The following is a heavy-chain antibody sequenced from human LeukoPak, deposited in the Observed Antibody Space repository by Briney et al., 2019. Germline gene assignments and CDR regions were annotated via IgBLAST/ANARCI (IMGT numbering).Heavy chain of an antibody. CDR2: IYSGGST. J-gene: IGHJ4*02. Sequence: GGSLRLSCAASGFTVSSNYMSWVRQAPGKGLEWVSVIYSGGSTYYADSVKGRFTISRDNSKNTLYLQMNSPRAEDTAVYYCARLWFGELFSDYWGQGTLVTVSS. D-gene: IGHD3-10*01. CDR3: ARLWFGELFSDY. V-gene: IGHV3-66*04. CDR1: GFTVSSNY.